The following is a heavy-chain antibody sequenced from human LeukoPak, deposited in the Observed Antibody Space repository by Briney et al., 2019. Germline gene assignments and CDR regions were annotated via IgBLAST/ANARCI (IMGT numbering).Heavy chain of an antibody. CDR1: GFTFSNYW. Sequence: GGSLRLPCSPSGFTFSNYWMIGSAQPPGRGREGWAHINQDGSEEHYMDSVKARFIISRDNAKNSLSLQMDSLRAEDTAVYYCVRDGGVSGYDLLDYWGQGTLVTVSS. J-gene: IGHJ4*02. CDR3: VRDGGVSGYDLLDY. D-gene: IGHD5-12*01. CDR2: INQDGSEE. V-gene: IGHV3-7*01.